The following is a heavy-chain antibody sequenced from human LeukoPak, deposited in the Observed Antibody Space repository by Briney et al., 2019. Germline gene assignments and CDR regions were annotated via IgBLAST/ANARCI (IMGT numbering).Heavy chain of an antibody. Sequence: ASVKVSCKPSGYTFNAYYMHWVRQAPGQGLEWVGSIDPKTGNTRYAQKFQGRVTITRDTPIDTVYMELISLKSDDTAVYYCASEAFCASGNCYLQRVASWGPGTLVTVSS. J-gene: IGHJ4*02. V-gene: IGHV1-2*02. CDR1: GYTFNAYY. D-gene: IGHD3-22*01. CDR3: ASEAFCASGNCYLQRVAS. CDR2: IDPKTGNT.